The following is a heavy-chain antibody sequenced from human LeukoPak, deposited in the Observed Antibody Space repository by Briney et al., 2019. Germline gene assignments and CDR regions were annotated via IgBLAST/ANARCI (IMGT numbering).Heavy chain of an antibody. V-gene: IGHV5-51*01. Sequence: GESLKISGKGSGYSFTTYWIGWVRQMPGKGLEWMGIIYPGDSDTRYSPSFQGQITISADKSISAAYLQWSSLKASDTAMYYCARRGRSSNYFDYWGQGTLVTVSS. CDR1: GYSFTTYW. CDR2: IYPGDSDT. D-gene: IGHD6-6*01. CDR3: ARRGRSSNYFDY. J-gene: IGHJ4*02.